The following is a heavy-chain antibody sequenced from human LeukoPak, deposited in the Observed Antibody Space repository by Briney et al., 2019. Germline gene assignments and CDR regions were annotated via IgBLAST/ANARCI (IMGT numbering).Heavy chain of an antibody. CDR1: GGSISSYY. CDR3: ARRGPYTAGWFDP. CDR2: IYYSGST. Sequence: PSETLSLTCTVSGGSISSYYWGWIRQPPRKGLEWIGYIYYSGSTNYNPSLKSRVTISVDTSKNQFSLKLSSVTAADTAVYYCARRGPYTAGWFDPWGQGTLVTVSS. D-gene: IGHD4-11*01. J-gene: IGHJ5*02. V-gene: IGHV4-59*01.